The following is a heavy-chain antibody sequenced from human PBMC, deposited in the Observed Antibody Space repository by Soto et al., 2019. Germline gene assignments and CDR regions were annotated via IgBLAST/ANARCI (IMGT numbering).Heavy chain of an antibody. CDR2: IHHRGNT. Sequence: PSETLSLTCVVSGYSISRGYYWGWIRQPPGKGLEWIGSIHHRGNTYYNPSLQSRVAISVDTSKNQFSLKLSSVTAADTAVYYCARHRTSSRRHFDYWGQGTLVTVSS. J-gene: IGHJ4*02. CDR1: GYSISRGYY. CDR3: ARHRTSSRRHFDY. D-gene: IGHD6-6*01. V-gene: IGHV4-38-2*01.